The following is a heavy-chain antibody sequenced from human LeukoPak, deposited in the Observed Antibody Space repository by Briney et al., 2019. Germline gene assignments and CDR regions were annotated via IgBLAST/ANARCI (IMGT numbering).Heavy chain of an antibody. Sequence: SETLSLTCTVSGGSISSYYWNWIRQPPGKGLEWIGYIYYSGSTNYNPSLKSRITISLDTSKNQFSLKLSSVTAADTAVYYCARGRTYFGNFDLWGRGTLVTVSS. CDR2: IYYSGST. CDR1: GGSISSYY. D-gene: IGHD3-9*01. J-gene: IGHJ2*01. V-gene: IGHV4-59*01. CDR3: ARGRTYFGNFDL.